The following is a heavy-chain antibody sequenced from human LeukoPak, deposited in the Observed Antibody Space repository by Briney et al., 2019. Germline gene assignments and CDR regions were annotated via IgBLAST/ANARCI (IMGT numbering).Heavy chain of an antibody. CDR2: IRYDGSNK. V-gene: IGHV3-30*02. D-gene: IGHD2-2*01. CDR1: GFTFTSYG. CDR3: AKDALVVGPAIEQGDFYYYMDV. Sequence: SGGSLRLSCAASGFTFTSYGMHWVRQAPGKGLEWVAFIRYDGSNKYYVDSVKGRFTISRDNSKNTLFLQMNSLRAEDTAVYYCAKDALVVGPAIEQGDFYYYMDVWGKGSTVTVSS. J-gene: IGHJ6*03.